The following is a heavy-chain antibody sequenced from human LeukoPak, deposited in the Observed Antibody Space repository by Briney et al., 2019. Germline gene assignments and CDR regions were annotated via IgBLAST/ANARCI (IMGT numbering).Heavy chain of an antibody. CDR2: IYTSGST. J-gene: IGHJ6*02. CDR1: GGSFSSYY. CDR3: ARAGDWNYSPHYYYYGMDV. D-gene: IGHD1-7*01. Sequence: SETLSLTCAVYGGSFSSYYWSWIRQPAGKGLEWIGRIYTSGSTNYNPSLKSRVTMSVDTSKNKFSLKLSSVTAADTAVYYCARAGDWNYSPHYYYYGMDVWGQGTTVTVSS. V-gene: IGHV4-59*10.